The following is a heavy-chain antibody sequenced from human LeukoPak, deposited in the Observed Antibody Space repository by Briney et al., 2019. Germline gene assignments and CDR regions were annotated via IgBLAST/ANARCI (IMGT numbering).Heavy chain of an antibody. CDR3: ARDSRWLQYDY. V-gene: IGHV3-21*06. Sequence: GGSLRLSCAASEFVFSTYYMHWVRQAPGKGLEWVSSIRGESDYIYYRDSVKGRFTISRDNAKNSLYLQMNRLRVEDTAVYYCARDSRWLQYDYWGQGTLVTVSS. CDR1: EFVFSTYY. CDR2: IRGESDYI. D-gene: IGHD5-24*01. J-gene: IGHJ4*02.